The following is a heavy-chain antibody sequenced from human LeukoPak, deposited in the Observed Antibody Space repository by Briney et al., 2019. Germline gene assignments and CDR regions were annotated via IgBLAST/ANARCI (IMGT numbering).Heavy chain of an antibody. CDR1: GFSFRTFN. V-gene: IGHV3-30*02. J-gene: IGHJ6*02. Sequence: PGGSLRLSCAASGFSFRTFNMHWVRWAPGKGLEWVAFIEDDGSTKYYADSVKGPFTISRDNSKNTLYLQMNSLRAEDTAVYYCAKDFRYGLDVWGQGTTVTVSS. CDR2: IEDDGSTK. CDR3: AKDFRYGLDV.